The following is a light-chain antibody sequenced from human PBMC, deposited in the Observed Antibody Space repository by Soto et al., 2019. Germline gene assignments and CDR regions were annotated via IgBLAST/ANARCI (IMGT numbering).Light chain of an antibody. CDR3: QQYNDWT. V-gene: IGKV3-15*01. CDR1: ESVGRH. CDR2: DAS. J-gene: IGKJ1*01. Sequence: EFGLTQSPSTLSVSTGERATLSCRASESVGRHLAWYHQKPGQAPKLLIFDASTRATGVPARFSGSGSGTEFTLTISSLQSDDFAVYYCQQYNDWTFGQGTKVDI.